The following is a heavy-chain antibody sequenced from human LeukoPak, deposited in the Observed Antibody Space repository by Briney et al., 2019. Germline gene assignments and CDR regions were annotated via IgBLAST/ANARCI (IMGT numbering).Heavy chain of an antibody. CDR1: GYTFTGYY. V-gene: IGHV1-2*02. J-gene: IGHJ5*02. Sequence: ASVKVSCKASGYTFTGYYLHWVRQAPGQGLEWMGWINPNSGATTYAQKLQGRVAMTREPSITTSYLELSGLRSDDTAVYYCVRDLCDFWRGVYFDPWGQGSLVTVSS. CDR3: VRDLCDFWRGVYFDP. CDR2: INPNSGAT. D-gene: IGHD3-3*01.